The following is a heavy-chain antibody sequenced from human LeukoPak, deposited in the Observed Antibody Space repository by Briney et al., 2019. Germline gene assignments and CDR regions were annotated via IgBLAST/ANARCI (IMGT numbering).Heavy chain of an antibody. V-gene: IGHV1-46*01. D-gene: IGHD6-19*01. CDR2: INPSGDST. J-gene: IGHJ4*02. CDR3: ARDPPYSSVARRFDY. CDR1: GYTFTSNY. Sequence: GASVKVSCKASGYTFTSNYMHWVRQAPGQGLEWMGVINPSGDSTNYAQKFQGRLTMTRDTSTSTVYMELSSLKSEDTAVYYCARDPPYSSVARRFDYWGQGTLVTVSS.